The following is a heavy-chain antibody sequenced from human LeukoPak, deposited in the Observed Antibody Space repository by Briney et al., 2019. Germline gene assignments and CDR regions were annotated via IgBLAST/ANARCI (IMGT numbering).Heavy chain of an antibody. J-gene: IGHJ3*02. Sequence: GGSLRLSCVASEFSIKTYNMNWVRQAPGKGLEWVSSICGTSNCLYYSDSVKGRFTVSRDNAKNSLYLQMNSLRVEDTAVYYCARDQTPGIALADAFDIWGQGAMVTVSS. CDR2: ICGTSNCL. CDR3: ARDQTPGIALADAFDI. CDR1: EFSIKTYN. V-gene: IGHV3-21*01.